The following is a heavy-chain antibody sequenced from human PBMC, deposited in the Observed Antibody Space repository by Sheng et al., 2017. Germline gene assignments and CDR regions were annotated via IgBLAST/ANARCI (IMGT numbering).Heavy chain of an antibody. Sequence: QVQLVQSGAEVKKPGSSVKVSCKASGGTFSSYAISWVRQAPGQGLEWMGGIIPIFGTANYAQKFQGRVTITADESTSTAYMELSSLRSEDTAVYYCARVLYSSGWCYFDYWGQGTLVTVSS. J-gene: IGHJ4*02. D-gene: IGHD6-19*01. CDR1: GGTFSSYA. V-gene: IGHV1-69*01. CDR3: ARVLYSSGWCYFDY. CDR2: IIPIFGTA.